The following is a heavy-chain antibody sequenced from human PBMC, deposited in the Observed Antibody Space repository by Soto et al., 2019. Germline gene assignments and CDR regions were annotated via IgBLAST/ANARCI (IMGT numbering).Heavy chain of an antibody. CDR3: ARDQEGAVNWFDP. CDR2: IYHSGST. V-gene: IGHV4-4*02. Sequence: QVQLQESGPGLVKPSGTLSLTCAVSGGSISSSNWWSWVRQPPGKGLEWIGEIYHSGSTNYNPSLASRATISVDKSKNPFSLKLSSVTAADTAVYYCARDQEGAVNWFDPWGQGTLVTVSS. D-gene: IGHD1-26*01. J-gene: IGHJ5*02. CDR1: GGSISSSNW.